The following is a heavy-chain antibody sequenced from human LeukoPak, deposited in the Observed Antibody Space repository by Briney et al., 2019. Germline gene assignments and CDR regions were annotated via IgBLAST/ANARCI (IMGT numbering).Heavy chain of an antibody. CDR3: ARDRVEYYGSGSYSIWVDY. Sequence: PSETLSLTCTVSGVSISSYYWSWIRQSAGKGLEWIGRIYTSGSTNYNPSLQRRVTMSADTSKNQFSLKLSSVAAADTAGYYCARDRVEYYGSGSYSIWVDYWGQGTLVTVSS. D-gene: IGHD3-10*01. V-gene: IGHV4-4*07. CDR2: IYTSGST. CDR1: GVSISSYY. J-gene: IGHJ4*02.